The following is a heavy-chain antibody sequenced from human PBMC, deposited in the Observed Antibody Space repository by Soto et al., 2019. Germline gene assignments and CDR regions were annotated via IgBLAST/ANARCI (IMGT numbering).Heavy chain of an antibody. V-gene: IGHV1-69*01. CDR2: IIPIFGTA. Sequence: QVQLVQSGAEVKKPGSSVKVSCKASGGTFSSYAISWVRQAPGQGLEWMGGIIPIFGTANYAQKFQGRVTINADESTRTAHQAMSSLRSEETAVYYCAPASTEHWRSGSSKYAYGLDVRGKGTKVPVSS. D-gene: IGHD3-10*01. J-gene: IGHJ6*04. CDR3: APASTEHWRSGSSKYAYGLDV. CDR1: GGTFSSYA.